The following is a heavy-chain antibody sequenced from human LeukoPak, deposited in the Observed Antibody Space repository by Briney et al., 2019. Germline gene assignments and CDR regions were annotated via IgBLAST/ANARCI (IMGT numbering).Heavy chain of an antibody. J-gene: IGHJ4*02. CDR2: IKQDGSEK. Sequence: GGSLRLACAASGFTFSSYWMSWVRQAPGKGLEWVANIKQDGSEKYYVDSVKGRFTISRDNAKNSLYLQMNSLRAEDTAVYYCARDRASSGWYYFDYWGQGTLVTVSS. CDR1: GFTFSSYW. CDR3: ARDRASSGWYYFDY. V-gene: IGHV3-7*01. D-gene: IGHD6-19*01.